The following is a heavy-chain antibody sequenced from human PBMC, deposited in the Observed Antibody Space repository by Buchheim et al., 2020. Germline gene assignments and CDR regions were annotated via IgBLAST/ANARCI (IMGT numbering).Heavy chain of an antibody. CDR2: ISSISSYI. J-gene: IGHJ4*02. CDR1: GFTFSSYS. V-gene: IGHV3-21*01. Sequence: EVQLVESGGGLVKPGGSLRLSCAASGFTFSSYSMNWVRQAPGKGLEWVSSISSISSYIYYADSVKGRFTISRDNAKNSLYLQMNSLRAEDTAVYYCARRGDYGDYEVLDYWGQGTL. D-gene: IGHD4-17*01. CDR3: ARRGDYGDYEVLDY.